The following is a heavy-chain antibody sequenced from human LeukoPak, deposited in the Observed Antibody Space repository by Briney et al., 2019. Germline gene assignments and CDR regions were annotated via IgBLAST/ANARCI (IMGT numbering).Heavy chain of an antibody. D-gene: IGHD3-10*01. CDR3: ARESYYYGSKDYYYYGMDV. CDR2: IKQDGSEK. V-gene: IGHV3-7*01. Sequence: GGSLRLSCAASGFTFSSYWMSWVRQAPGKGLEWVANIKQDGSEKYYVDSVKGRFTISRDNAKNSLYLQMNSLRAEDTAVYYCARESYYYGSKDYYYYGMDVWGQGTTVTVSS. J-gene: IGHJ6*02. CDR1: GFTFSSYW.